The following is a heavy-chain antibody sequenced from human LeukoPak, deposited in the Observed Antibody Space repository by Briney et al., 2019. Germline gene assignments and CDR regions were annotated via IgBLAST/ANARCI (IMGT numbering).Heavy chain of an antibody. J-gene: IGHJ4*02. CDR1: GFSFSTYA. Sequence: GRSLRLSCAASGFSFSTYAMQWVRQAPGKGLDWVAVISNDGSKTYYADSVKGRFTISRNNSKNTLYLQMNGLRTEDTALYYCAKDDGPYTSTWYSVGLIDYWGRGTLVTVSS. CDR2: ISNDGSKT. CDR3: AKDDGPYTSTWYSVGLIDY. D-gene: IGHD6-13*01. V-gene: IGHV3-30*18.